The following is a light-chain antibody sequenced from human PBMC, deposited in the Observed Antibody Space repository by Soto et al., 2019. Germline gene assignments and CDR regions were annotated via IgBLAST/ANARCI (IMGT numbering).Light chain of an antibody. CDR1: QSISTY. J-gene: IGKJ3*01. Sequence: EIVLTQSPATLSLSPGESATLSCRASQSISTYLAWYQQKPGQATRLLIYDASTRATGVPTRFSGSGSGTDFTLTISSLQPEDFAVYYWQQRYNWPLFTFGPGTKVDVK. CDR2: DAS. V-gene: IGKV3-11*01. CDR3: QQRYNWPLFT.